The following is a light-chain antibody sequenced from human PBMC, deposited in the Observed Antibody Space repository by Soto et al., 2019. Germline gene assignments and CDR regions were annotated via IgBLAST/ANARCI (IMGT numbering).Light chain of an antibody. CDR2: DVS. CDR1: SSEVGGYNY. J-gene: IGLJ1*01. Sequence: QSVLAQPASLSGSPGQSVAISCTGTSSEVGGYNYVSWYQQHPGKAPKLMIHDVSNRPSGVSDRFSGSKSGNTASLTISGLQAEDGADYYCSSYTSSNTYVFGTGTKVTVL. CDR3: SSYTSSNTYV. V-gene: IGLV2-14*01.